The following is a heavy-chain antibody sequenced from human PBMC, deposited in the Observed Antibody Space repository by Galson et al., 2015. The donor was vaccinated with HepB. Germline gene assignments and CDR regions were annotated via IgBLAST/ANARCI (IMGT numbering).Heavy chain of an antibody. D-gene: IGHD2-21*01. J-gene: IGHJ6*03. CDR3: ARNCGGDCYEGYYYYYYMDV. Sequence: SVKVSCKASGGTFSSYAISWVRQAPGQGLEWMGGIIPIFGTANYAQKFQGRVTITADESTSTAYMELSSLRSEDTAVYYCARNCGGDCYEGYYYYYYMDVWGKGTTVTVSS. CDR2: IIPIFGTA. CDR1: GGTFSSYA. V-gene: IGHV1-69*13.